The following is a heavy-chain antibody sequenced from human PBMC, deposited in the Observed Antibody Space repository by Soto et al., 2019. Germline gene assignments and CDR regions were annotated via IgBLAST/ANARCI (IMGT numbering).Heavy chain of an antibody. Sequence: QVQLVQSGAEERKPGASVKVSCKASGYTFTSYAMHWVRQAPGQRLEWMGWINAGNGNTKYSQKFQGRVTITRDTSGRKAYMELGSLGSGDTAVYYCVRLGAGFEFRGQGTLVTVSS. CDR1: GYTFTSYA. J-gene: IGHJ4*01. CDR3: VRLGAGFEF. D-gene: IGHD1-26*01. CDR2: INAGNGNT. V-gene: IGHV1-3*05.